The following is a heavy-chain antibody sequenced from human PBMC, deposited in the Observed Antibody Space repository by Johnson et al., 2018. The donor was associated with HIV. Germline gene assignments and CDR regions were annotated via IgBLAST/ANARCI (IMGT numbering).Heavy chain of an antibody. Sequence: VQLVESGGGVAQPGGSLRLSCVASGFTFSSYGMHWVRQAPGKGLEWVAVISYDGSNKYYADSVKGRFTISRDRSKNTVSLQMNSLRVEDTAVYYCARSNWAHFDAFDIWGQGTMVTVSS. J-gene: IGHJ3*02. V-gene: IGHV3-33*05. D-gene: IGHD7-27*01. CDR1: GFTFSSYG. CDR3: ARSNWAHFDAFDI. CDR2: ISYDGSNK.